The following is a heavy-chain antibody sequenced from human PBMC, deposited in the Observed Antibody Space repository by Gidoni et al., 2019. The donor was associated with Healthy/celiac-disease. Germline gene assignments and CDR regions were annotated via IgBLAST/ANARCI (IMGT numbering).Heavy chain of an antibody. J-gene: IGHJ5*02. CDR3: ARDLGDWNDLGP. Sequence: QVQLVQSGAEVKKPGSSVTVSCKASGGSFSSYASSWVLQAPGQGLEWMRGIIPILVTANYAQMFQGRVTITADESTSTAYMELSSLRSEDTAVYYCARDLGDWNDLGPWGQGTLVTVSS. D-gene: IGHD1-1*01. CDR2: IIPILVTA. V-gene: IGHV1-69*01. CDR1: GGSFSSYA.